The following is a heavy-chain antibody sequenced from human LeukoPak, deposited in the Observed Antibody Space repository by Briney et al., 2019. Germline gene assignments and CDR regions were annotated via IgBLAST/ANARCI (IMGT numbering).Heavy chain of an antibody. V-gene: IGHV1-46*01. J-gene: IGHJ3*02. CDR1: GYTFTSYY. CDR3: AIDYGGAHDAFDI. Sequence: GASVKVSCTASGYTFTSYYMHWVRQAPGQGLEWMGIINPSGGSTSYAQKFQGRVTMTRDTSTSTVYMELSSLRSEDTAVYYCAIDYGGAHDAFDIWGQGTMVTVSS. D-gene: IGHD4-23*01. CDR2: INPSGGST.